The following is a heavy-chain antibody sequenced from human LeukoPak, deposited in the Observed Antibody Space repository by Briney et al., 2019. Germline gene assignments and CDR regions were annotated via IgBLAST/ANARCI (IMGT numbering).Heavy chain of an antibody. Sequence: PSETLSLTCAVYGGSFSGYYWSWIRQPPGKGLEWIGEINHSGSTNYNPSLKSRVTISVDTSKNQFSLKLSSVTAADTAVYYCAIGRGNWNYFVGWFDPWGQGTLVTVSS. CDR2: INHSGST. CDR3: AIGRGNWNYFVGWFDP. D-gene: IGHD1-7*01. V-gene: IGHV4-34*01. CDR1: GGSFSGYY. J-gene: IGHJ5*02.